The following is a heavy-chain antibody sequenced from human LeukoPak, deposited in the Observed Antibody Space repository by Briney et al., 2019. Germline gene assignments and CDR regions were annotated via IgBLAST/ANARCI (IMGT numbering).Heavy chain of an antibody. V-gene: IGHV3-30*02. CDR2: ISYDGSDK. CDR3: VKDLHSGWSFDY. CDR1: GFTFKNFG. D-gene: IGHD6-19*01. J-gene: IGHJ4*02. Sequence: GGSLRLSXAASGFTFKNFGLHWIRQAPGKGLEWVAFISYDGSDKNCVDSVQGRITISRDNSKNTLYLQMNSLRVDDTAVYYCVKDLHSGWSFDYWGQGILVTVSS.